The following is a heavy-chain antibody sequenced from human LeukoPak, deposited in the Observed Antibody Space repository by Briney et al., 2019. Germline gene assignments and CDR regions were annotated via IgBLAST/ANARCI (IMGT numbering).Heavy chain of an antibody. Sequence: ASVKVSCKASGYTFTGYYMHWVRQAPGQGLEWMGWINPNSGGTNYAQKFQGRVTMTRDTSISTAYMELSRLRSDDTAVYYCARITIISGYCSSNSCQKSWFDPWGQGTLVTVSS. CDR2: INPNSGGT. V-gene: IGHV1-2*02. CDR1: GYTFTGYY. CDR3: ARITIISGYCSSNSCQKSWFDP. D-gene: IGHD2-2*03. J-gene: IGHJ5*02.